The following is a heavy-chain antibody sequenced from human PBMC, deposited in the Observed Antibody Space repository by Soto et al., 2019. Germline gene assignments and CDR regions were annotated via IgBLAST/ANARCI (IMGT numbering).Heavy chain of an antibody. Sequence: EVQLVESGGGLVQPGRSLRLSCAASGFTFDDYAMHWVRQAPGKGLEWVSGISWNSGSIGYADSVKGQFTISRDNAKNSLYLQMNSLRAEDTALYYCAKDLASSSHLGVFDYWGQGTLVTVSS. CDR3: AKDLASSSHLGVFDY. CDR1: GFTFDDYA. D-gene: IGHD6-6*01. J-gene: IGHJ4*02. CDR2: ISWNSGSI. V-gene: IGHV3-9*01.